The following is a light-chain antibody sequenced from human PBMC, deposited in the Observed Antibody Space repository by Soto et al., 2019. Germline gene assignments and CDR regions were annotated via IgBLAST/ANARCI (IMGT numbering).Light chain of an antibody. CDR1: QSLRSS. CDR3: HQRQSWPRT. Sequence: ETVMTQSPATLSVSPGERATLSCRASQSLRSSLAWYQQKPGQAPRLLIYGASTRATGIPARFSGSGSGTEFTLTISSLQSEDFAVYYCHQRQSWPRTFGQGTKVDI. V-gene: IGKV3-15*01. J-gene: IGKJ1*01. CDR2: GAS.